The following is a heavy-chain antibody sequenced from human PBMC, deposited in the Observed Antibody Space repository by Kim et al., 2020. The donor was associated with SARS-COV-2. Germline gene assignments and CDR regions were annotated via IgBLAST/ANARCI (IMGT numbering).Heavy chain of an antibody. D-gene: IGHD2-2*01. Sequence: ASVKVSCKTSGYTFSNYGITWVRQAPGQGLEWMGWITVYNGNTNYAQKFQGRVTMTTDTSSSTAYMELGSLRSDDTAVYYCARGAAVYATRAWFDPWGQGPLVTVPS. CDR2: ITVYNGNT. CDR3: ARGAAVYATRAWFDP. CDR1: GYTFSNYG. J-gene: IGHJ5*02. V-gene: IGHV1-18*01.